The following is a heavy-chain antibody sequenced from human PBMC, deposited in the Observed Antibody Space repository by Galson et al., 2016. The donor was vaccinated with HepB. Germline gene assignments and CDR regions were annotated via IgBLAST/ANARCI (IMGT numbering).Heavy chain of an antibody. CDR1: GDSVSTKSAA. J-gene: IGHJ6*02. D-gene: IGHD1-26*01. V-gene: IGHV6-1*01. CDR3: ARGVAPWALGSLGFHMDV. CDR2: TYYRSEWYN. Sequence: CAISGDSVSTKSAAWNWIRQSPSRGLEWLGRTYYRSEWYNEYAVSVQSRITINPDTSKNQFSLQLNSVTLEDTAVYYCARGVAPWALGSLGFHMDVWGQGTTVTVSS.